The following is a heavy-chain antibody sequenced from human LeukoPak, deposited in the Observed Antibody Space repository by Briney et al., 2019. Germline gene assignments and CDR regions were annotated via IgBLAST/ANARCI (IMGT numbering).Heavy chain of an antibody. CDR3: ARLLGDSTIYDL. D-gene: IGHD3-16*01. CDR1: GFTFNRHW. Sequence: GGSLRLSCAASGFTFNRHWMSWVRQAPGKGLEWVATIYRDGSVKHFVDSVKGRFIISRDNVENSLSLQMDSLRVEDTAMYYCARLLGDSTIYDLWGQGTRVTVSS. V-gene: IGHV3-7*01. J-gene: IGHJ5*02. CDR2: IYRDGSVK.